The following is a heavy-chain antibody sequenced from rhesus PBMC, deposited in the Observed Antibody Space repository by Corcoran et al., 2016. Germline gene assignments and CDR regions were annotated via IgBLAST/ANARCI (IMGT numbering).Heavy chain of an antibody. CDR1: GYTFTDYY. CDR2: INPYNGNT. Sequence: QVQLVQSGAEVKKPGSSVKVSCKASGYTFTDYYMHWVRQAPRQGLEWMGWINPYNGNTKYAQKFQGRVTMTRDTSTSTAYMELSSLRSEDTAVYYCARSYYSGSYYPRGPRDDYWGQGVLVTVSS. J-gene: IGHJ4*01. D-gene: IGHD3-16*01. CDR3: ARSYYSGSYYPRGPRDDY. V-gene: IGHV1S2*01.